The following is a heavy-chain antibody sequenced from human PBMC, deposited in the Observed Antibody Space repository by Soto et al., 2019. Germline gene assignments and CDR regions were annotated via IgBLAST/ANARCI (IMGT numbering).Heavy chain of an antibody. V-gene: IGHV1-3*01. D-gene: IGHD3-10*01. J-gene: IGHJ4*02. Sequence: QLQLVQSGAEVKKPGASVKVSCKASGYTFTSYAMHWVRQAPGQRLEWMGWINAGNGNTKYSQKFQGRVTITRDTSASTAYMELSSLRSEDTAVYYCAGGDYYGSGSYYRNWGQGTLVTVSS. CDR1: GYTFTSYA. CDR2: INAGNGNT. CDR3: AGGDYYGSGSYYRN.